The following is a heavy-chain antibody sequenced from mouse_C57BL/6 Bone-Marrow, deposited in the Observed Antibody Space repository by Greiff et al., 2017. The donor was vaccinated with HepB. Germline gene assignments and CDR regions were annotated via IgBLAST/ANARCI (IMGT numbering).Heavy chain of an antibody. V-gene: IGHV5-6*01. J-gene: IGHJ2*01. Sequence: EVQVVESGGDLVKPGGSLKLSCAASGFTFSSYGMSWVRQTPDKRLEWVATISSGGSYTYYPNSVKGRYTISRDNAKNTRYLQMSSLKSEDTAMYYCARHDYWGQGNTLTVSS. CDR3: ARHDY. CDR2: ISSGGSYT. CDR1: GFTFSSYG.